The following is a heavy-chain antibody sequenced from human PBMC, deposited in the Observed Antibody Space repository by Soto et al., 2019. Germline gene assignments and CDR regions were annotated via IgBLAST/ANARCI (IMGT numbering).Heavy chain of an antibody. D-gene: IGHD6-13*01. J-gene: IGHJ3*01. CDR3: ARVRQQLIWEQSFDV. CDR2: IKYGGSET. V-gene: IGHV3-7*01. CDR1: GFTFSSYW. Sequence: EVQLVESGGGLVQPGGSLRLSCAASGFTFSSYWMTWVRQAPGKGLEWVANIKYGGSETHYVDSVKGRFTISRDNAENSIYLQMDSLRGEDTALYYCARVRQQLIWEQSFDVWGHGTRVTVAS.